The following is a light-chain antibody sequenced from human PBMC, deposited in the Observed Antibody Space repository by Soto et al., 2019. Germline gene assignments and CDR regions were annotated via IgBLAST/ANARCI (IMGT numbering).Light chain of an antibody. CDR2: EVS. J-gene: IGLJ3*02. CDR3: SSYTTTTTWV. Sequence: QSALTQPASVSGSPGQSITISCTGTSSDVGGYKYVHWYQQYPGKAPKLIIYEVSNRPSGVSYRFSGSKSGNTASLTISGLQAEDEADYYCSSYTTTTTWVFGGGTKLTVL. V-gene: IGLV2-14*01. CDR1: SSDVGGYKY.